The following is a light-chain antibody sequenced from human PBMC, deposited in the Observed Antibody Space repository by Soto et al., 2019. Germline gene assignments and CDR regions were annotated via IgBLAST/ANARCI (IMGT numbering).Light chain of an antibody. CDR3: QQYGSSQFT. V-gene: IGKV3-20*01. CDR2: DTS. Sequence: EIVVMQSPGTLSLSPGEGATISCRASQSVNSNSLAWYQQKPGQAPTVLIFDTSRRATGVPDRFSGSGSGTDFTLTLSRLDPDDFAVYAFQQYGSSQFTFGPGTKVNI. CDR1: QSVNSNS. J-gene: IGKJ3*01.